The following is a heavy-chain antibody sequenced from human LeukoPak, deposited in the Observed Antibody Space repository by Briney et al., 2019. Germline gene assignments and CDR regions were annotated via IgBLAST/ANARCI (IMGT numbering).Heavy chain of an antibody. J-gene: IGHJ3*02. CDR3: ARVNTRDYYGSGSHDAFDI. D-gene: IGHD3-10*01. CDR2: INWNGGST. Sequence: GGSLRLSCAASGFTFDDYGMSWVRQAPGKGLEWDSGINWNGGSTGYADSVKGRFTISRDNAKNSLYLQMNSLRAEDTALYHCARVNTRDYYGSGSHDAFDIWGQGTMVTVSS. V-gene: IGHV3-20*01. CDR1: GFTFDDYG.